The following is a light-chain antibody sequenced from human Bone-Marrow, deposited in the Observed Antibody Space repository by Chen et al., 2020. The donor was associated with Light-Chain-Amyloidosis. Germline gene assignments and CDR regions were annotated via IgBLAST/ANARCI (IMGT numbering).Light chain of an antibody. CDR3: QVWDRSSDRPV. CDR1: NIGSTS. Sequence: SYVLTPPSSVSVAPGQTATIACGGNNIGSTSVHWYQQTPGQAPLLVVYDDSDRPSGIPERLCGSNSGNTATLTISRVEAGEEADYYCQVWDRSSDRPVFGGGTKLTVL. J-gene: IGLJ3*02. CDR2: DDS. V-gene: IGLV3-21*02.